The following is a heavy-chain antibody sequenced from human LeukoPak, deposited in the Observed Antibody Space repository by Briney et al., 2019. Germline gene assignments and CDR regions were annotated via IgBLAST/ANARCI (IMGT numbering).Heavy chain of an antibody. Sequence: GRSLRLSCAASGFTFSSYGMHWVRQAPGKGLEWVAVIWYDGSNKYYADSVKGRFTISRDNSKNMLYLQMNSLRAEDTAVYYCARANYDILTGHKRDYFDYWGQGTLVTVSS. V-gene: IGHV3-33*01. D-gene: IGHD3-9*01. CDR2: IWYDGSNK. CDR3: ARANYDILTGHKRDYFDY. CDR1: GFTFSSYG. J-gene: IGHJ4*02.